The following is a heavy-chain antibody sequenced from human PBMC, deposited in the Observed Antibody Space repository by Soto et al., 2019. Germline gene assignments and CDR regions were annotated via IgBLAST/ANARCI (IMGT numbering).Heavy chain of an antibody. CDR3: ARDREWYRYGMDV. Sequence: QVQLQESGPGLVKPSQTLSITCTVSGGSISSGGYYWSWIRQHPGKGLEWIGYIYYSGSTYYNPSLKSRVTISVDSSKNQFALKLSSVTAADTAVYYCARDREWYRYGMDVWGQGTTVTVSS. V-gene: IGHV4-31*03. D-gene: IGHD3-3*01. CDR1: GGSISSGGYY. CDR2: IYYSGST. J-gene: IGHJ6*02.